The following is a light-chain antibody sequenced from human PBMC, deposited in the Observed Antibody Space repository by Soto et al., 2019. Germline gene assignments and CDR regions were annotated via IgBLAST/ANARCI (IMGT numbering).Light chain of an antibody. CDR1: SSDVGAYNY. J-gene: IGLJ1*01. CDR3: SSYTSSTLFV. V-gene: IGLV2-14*01. Sequence: SALTQPASVSGSPGQSITISCTGTSSDVGAYNYVSWYQQHPGKAPKLMIYEVSTRPSGVSNRFSGSKSGNTASLTISGLQAEDEADYYCSSYTSSTLFVFGTGTRSPS. CDR2: EVS.